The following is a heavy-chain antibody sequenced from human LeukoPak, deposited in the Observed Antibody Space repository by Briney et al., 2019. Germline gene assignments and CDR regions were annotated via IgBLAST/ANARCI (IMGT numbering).Heavy chain of an antibody. CDR1: GVSISSSSYY. Sequence: SETLSLTCTVSGVSISSSSYYWGWIRQPPGKGLEWIGSIYYSGSTYYNPSLKSRVTISVDTSKNQFSLKLSSVTAADTAVYYCARDVPGGRNDYWGQGTLVTVSS. D-gene: IGHD3-16*01. V-gene: IGHV4-39*07. CDR2: IYYSGST. CDR3: ARDVPGGRNDY. J-gene: IGHJ4*02.